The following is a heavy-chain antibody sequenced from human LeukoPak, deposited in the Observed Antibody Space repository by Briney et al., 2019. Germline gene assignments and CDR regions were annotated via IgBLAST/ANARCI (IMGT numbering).Heavy chain of an antibody. J-gene: IGHJ4*02. CDR1: GFTFDDYA. D-gene: IGHD3-3*01. CDR2: ISWNSGSI. CDR3: AKDRYYDFWSGYYMRGSFDY. Sequence: PGGSLRLSCAASGFTFDDYAMHWVRHAPGKGLEWVSGISWNSGSIGYADSVKGRFTISRDNAKNSLYLQMNSLRAEDTALYYCAKDRYYDFWSGYYMRGSFDYWGQGTLVTVSS. V-gene: IGHV3-9*01.